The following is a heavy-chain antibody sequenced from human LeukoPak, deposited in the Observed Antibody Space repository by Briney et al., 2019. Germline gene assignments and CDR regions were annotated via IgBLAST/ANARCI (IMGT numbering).Heavy chain of an antibody. V-gene: IGHV3-23*01. Sequence: GGSLRLSCAASGFPVSTNGMSWVRQAPGKGLEWVSGIVGGDGGTYYADSVKGRFIISRDNSKNTLYVQMNSLRAEDTAVYYCARGALYYMDVWGKGTTVTISS. CDR2: IVGGDGGT. CDR3: ARGALYYMDV. J-gene: IGHJ6*03. CDR1: GFPVSTNG.